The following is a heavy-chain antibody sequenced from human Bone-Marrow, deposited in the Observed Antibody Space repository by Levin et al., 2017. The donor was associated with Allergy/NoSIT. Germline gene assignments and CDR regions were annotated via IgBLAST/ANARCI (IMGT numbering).Heavy chain of an antibody. CDR1: GGSISSSNW. Sequence: SETLSLTCAVSGGSISSSNWWSWVRQPPGKGLEWIGEIYHSGSTNYNPSLKSRVTISVDKSKNQFSLKLSSVTAADTAVYYCARDPRPPFITIFGRYNWFDPWGQGTLVTVSS. CDR2: IYHSGST. D-gene: IGHD3-3*01. V-gene: IGHV4-4*02. CDR3: ARDPRPPFITIFGRYNWFDP. J-gene: IGHJ5*02.